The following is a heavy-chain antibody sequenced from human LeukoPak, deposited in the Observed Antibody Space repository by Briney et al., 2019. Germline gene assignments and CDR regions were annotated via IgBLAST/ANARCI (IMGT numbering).Heavy chain of an antibody. J-gene: IGHJ3*02. CDR2: INPKSGGT. Sequence: ASVKVSCKASGYTFTDYFMNWVRQAPGQGLEWMGWINPKSGGTVYAQKFQGRVTMTRDTSSSTAYMELSRLRFDDTVVYYCARGPRITIFGVVMANDAFDIWGQGTVVTVSS. V-gene: IGHV1-2*02. CDR1: GYTFTDYF. D-gene: IGHD3-3*01. CDR3: ARGPRITIFGVVMANDAFDI.